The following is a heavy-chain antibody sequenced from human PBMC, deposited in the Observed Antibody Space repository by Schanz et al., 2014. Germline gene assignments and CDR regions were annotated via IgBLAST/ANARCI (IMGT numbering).Heavy chain of an antibody. CDR2: INVGNGNI. J-gene: IGHJ6*02. V-gene: IGHV1-3*01. Sequence: QVQLVQSGAEVKKPGASVKVSCKASGYTFTSYSIHWVRQAPGQGLEWMGWINVGNGNIKYSQKFQGRVTITRDTSASTAYMELTSLRSEDTAVYFCARDLTVDTGYVVHYYYCGMDVWGRGTTVTVSS. CDR1: GYTFTSYS. CDR3: ARDLTVDTGYVVHYYYCGMDV. D-gene: IGHD5-12*01.